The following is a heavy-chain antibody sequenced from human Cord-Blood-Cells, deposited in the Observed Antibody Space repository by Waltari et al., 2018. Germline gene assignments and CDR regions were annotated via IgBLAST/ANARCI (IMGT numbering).Heavy chain of an antibody. Sequence: QVQLVQSGAEVKKPGSSVKVSCKASGGTFSSYAISWVRQAPGQGLEWMGGIIPILGIANYAQKFQGRVTITADESTSTAYMELSSLRAEDTAVYYCAREGGDANWFDPWGQGTLVTVSS. V-gene: IGHV1-69*04. D-gene: IGHD2-21*02. CDR2: IIPILGIA. J-gene: IGHJ5*02. CDR1: GGTFSSYA. CDR3: AREGGDANWFDP.